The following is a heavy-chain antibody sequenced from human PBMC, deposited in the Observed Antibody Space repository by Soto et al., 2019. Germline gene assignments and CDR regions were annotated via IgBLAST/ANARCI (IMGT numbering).Heavy chain of an antibody. V-gene: IGHV3-23*01. Sequence: EVQVLESGGGLVQPGGSRRLSCTASGFTFSKFEMSWARQASGKGLEWVSFISVSGGETHYADSVKGRFIISRDNSKHTRYLQMNSLRVEDMAVDYCVKGGWLDDWGQGTLVTVSS. CDR3: VKGGWLDD. CDR1: GFTFSKFE. J-gene: IGHJ4*02. D-gene: IGHD6-19*01. CDR2: ISVSGGET.